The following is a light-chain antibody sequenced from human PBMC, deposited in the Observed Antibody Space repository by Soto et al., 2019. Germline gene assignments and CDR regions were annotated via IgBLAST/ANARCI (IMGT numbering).Light chain of an antibody. CDR3: QQYDNWPPFFT. V-gene: IGKV3-15*01. Sequence: EVVMTQSPATLSVSPGDRATLSCRASQNIGTNVAWYQHKPGQAPRLLIYGASTRATDIPPRFSGSGSGSEFSLTVSSLQSEDFAVYHCQQYDNWPPFFTFGPGTKVDIQ. CDR2: GAS. J-gene: IGKJ3*01. CDR1: QNIGTN.